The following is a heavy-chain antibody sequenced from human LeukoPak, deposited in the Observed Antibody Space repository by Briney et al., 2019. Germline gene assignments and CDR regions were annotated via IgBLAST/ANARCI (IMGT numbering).Heavy chain of an antibody. CDR1: GGTFSSYA. CDR2: IIPIFGTA. CDR3: ARDRLDTYSSSCDYYFDY. V-gene: IGHV1-69*13. Sequence: GASVKVSCKASGGTFSSYAISWVRQDPGRRLEWMGGIIPIFGTANYAQKFQGRVTITADESTSTAYMELSSLRSEDTAVYYCARDRLDTYSSSCDYYFDYWGQGTLVTVSS. D-gene: IGHD6-13*01. J-gene: IGHJ4*02.